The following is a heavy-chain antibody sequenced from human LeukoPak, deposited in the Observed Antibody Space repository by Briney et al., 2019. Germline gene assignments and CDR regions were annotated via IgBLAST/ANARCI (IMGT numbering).Heavy chain of an antibody. V-gene: IGHV3-21*01. CDR1: GFTFSSYS. Sequence: PGGSLRLSCAASGFTFSSYSMNWVRQAPGKGLEWVSSISSSSSYIYYADSVKGRFTISRDNAKNSLYLQMNSLRAEDTAVYYCARDRSLYSSSWYFDYWGQGTLVTVSS. D-gene: IGHD6-13*01. J-gene: IGHJ4*02. CDR3: ARDRSLYSSSWYFDY. CDR2: ISSSSSYI.